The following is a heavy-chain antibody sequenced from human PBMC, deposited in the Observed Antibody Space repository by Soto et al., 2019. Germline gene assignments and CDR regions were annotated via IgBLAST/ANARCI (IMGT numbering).Heavy chain of an antibody. CDR2: ISGSGGST. CDR1: GFTFSSYA. Sequence: GGSLRLSCAASGFTFSSYAMSWVRQAPGKGLEWVSAISGSGGSTYYADSVKGRFTISRDNSKNTLYLQMNSLRAEDTAVYYCAKAQTASFPEISNPAAIDYWGQGTLVTVSS. J-gene: IGHJ4*02. D-gene: IGHD2-2*01. CDR3: AKAQTASFPEISNPAAIDY. V-gene: IGHV3-23*01.